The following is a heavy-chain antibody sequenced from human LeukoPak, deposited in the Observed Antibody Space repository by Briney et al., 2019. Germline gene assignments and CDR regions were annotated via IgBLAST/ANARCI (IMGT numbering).Heavy chain of an antibody. Sequence: GASVKVSCKASGGTFSSYAISWVRQAPGQGLEWMGGIIPIFGTANYAQNFQGRVTITADESTSTAYMELINLTSEDTAMYYCARGRDDYVWGTPFDHWGQGSLVTVSS. CDR3: ARGRDDYVWGTPFDH. CDR2: IIPIFGTA. J-gene: IGHJ4*02. D-gene: IGHD3-16*01. CDR1: GGTFSSYA. V-gene: IGHV1-69*13.